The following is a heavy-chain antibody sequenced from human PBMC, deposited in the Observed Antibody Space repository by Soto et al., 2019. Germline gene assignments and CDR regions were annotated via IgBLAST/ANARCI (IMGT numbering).Heavy chain of an antibody. Sequence: ASVKVSCKASGFTFTNSAVQWLRQSRGQRLEWIGWIVVGSGNTNYAQKFQERVTFTRDMSTSTAYMELSSLRSEDTAVYYCAAPPYYSGSGHYFYYGMDVWGQGTTVTVSS. D-gene: IGHD3-10*01. CDR2: IVVGSGNT. V-gene: IGHV1-58*01. CDR1: GFTFTNSA. J-gene: IGHJ6*02. CDR3: AAPPYYSGSGHYFYYGMDV.